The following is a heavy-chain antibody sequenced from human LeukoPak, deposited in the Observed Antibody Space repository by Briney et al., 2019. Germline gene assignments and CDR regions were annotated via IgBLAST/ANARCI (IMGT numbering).Heavy chain of an antibody. V-gene: IGHV1-18*01. Sequence: ASVKVSCKASGYTFTSYGISWVRQAPGQGLEWMGWISAYNGNTNYAQKLQGRVTMTTDTSTSTAYMELRSLRSEDTAVYYCARGEVGGTTAYYYYMDVWGKGTTVTVSS. D-gene: IGHD1-26*01. CDR1: GYTFTSYG. CDR2: ISAYNGNT. CDR3: ARGEVGGTTAYYYYMDV. J-gene: IGHJ6*03.